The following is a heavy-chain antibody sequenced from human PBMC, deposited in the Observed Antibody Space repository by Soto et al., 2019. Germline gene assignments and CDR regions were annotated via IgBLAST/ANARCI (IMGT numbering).Heavy chain of an antibody. D-gene: IGHD3-10*01. CDR3: ASSRRVGPYGSGSYIFFGWFDP. CDR2: IYHSGST. CDR1: GGSISSGGYS. V-gene: IGHV4-30-2*01. Sequence: QLQLQESGSGLVKPSQTLSLTCAVSGGSISSGGYSWSWIRQPPGKGLEWIGYIYHSGSTYYNPSLKSRVTISVDRSKNQFSLKLSPVTAADTAVYYCASSRRVGPYGSGSYIFFGWFDPWGQGTLVTVSS. J-gene: IGHJ5*02.